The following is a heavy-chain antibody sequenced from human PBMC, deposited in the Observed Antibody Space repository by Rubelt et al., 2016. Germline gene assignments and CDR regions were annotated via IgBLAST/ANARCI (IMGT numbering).Heavy chain of an antibody. J-gene: IGHJ6*02. CDR3: ARIARPSYYYYGMDV. D-gene: IGHD6-6*01. V-gene: IGHV4-34*01. CDR2: INHSGST. Sequence: GLEWIGEINHSGSTNYNPSLKSRVTISVDTSKNQFSLKLSSVTAADTAVYYCARIARPSYYYYGMDVWGQGTTVTVSS.